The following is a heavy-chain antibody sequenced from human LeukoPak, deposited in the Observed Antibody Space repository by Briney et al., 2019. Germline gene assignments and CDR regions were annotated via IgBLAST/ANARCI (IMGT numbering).Heavy chain of an antibody. Sequence: PGRSLRLSCAASGFTFDDYAMHWVRQAPGKGLEWVSLISWDGGSTYYADSVKGRFTISRDNSKNSLYLQMNSLRTEDTALYYCAKAGCSGGSCYGATPEYYFDYWGQGTLVTVSS. CDR1: GFTFDDYA. D-gene: IGHD2-15*01. V-gene: IGHV3-43*01. CDR2: ISWDGGST. CDR3: AKAGCSGGSCYGATPEYYFDY. J-gene: IGHJ4*02.